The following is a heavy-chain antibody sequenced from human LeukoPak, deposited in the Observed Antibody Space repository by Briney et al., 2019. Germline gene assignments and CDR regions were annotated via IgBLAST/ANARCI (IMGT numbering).Heavy chain of an antibody. CDR2: ISYDGSNK. V-gene: IGHV3-30-3*01. CDR1: GFTFSSYA. D-gene: IGHD3-22*01. Sequence: GGSLRLSCAASGFTFSSYAMHWVRQAPGKGLEWVAVISYDGSNKYYADSVKGRSTISRDNSKNTLYLQMNSLRAEDTAVYYCARDGSQWLLAYYYGMDVWGQGTTVTVSS. CDR3: ARDGSQWLLAYYYGMDV. J-gene: IGHJ6*02.